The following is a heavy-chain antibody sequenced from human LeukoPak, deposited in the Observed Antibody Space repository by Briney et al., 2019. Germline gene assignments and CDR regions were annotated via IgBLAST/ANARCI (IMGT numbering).Heavy chain of an antibody. CDR1: GFTFSSYW. J-gene: IGHJ5*02. V-gene: IGHV3-15*01. CDR2: IKSKTDGGTS. Sequence: PGGSLRLSCAASGFTFSSYWMSWVRQAPGKGLEWVGRIKSKTDGGTSDYAAPVTGRFTISRDDSKSTLYLEMNSLKTEDTGVYYCSTLWYGAWGQGTLVTVSS. CDR3: STLWYGA. D-gene: IGHD3-10*01.